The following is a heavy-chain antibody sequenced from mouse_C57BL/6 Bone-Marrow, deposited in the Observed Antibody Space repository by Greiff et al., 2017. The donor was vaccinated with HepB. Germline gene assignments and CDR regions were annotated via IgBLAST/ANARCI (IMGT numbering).Heavy chain of an antibody. CDR3: ARRGWLSWFAY. D-gene: IGHD2-3*01. J-gene: IGHJ3*01. CDR2: IYPSDSET. V-gene: IGHV1-61*01. Sequence: QVQLQQPGAELVRPGSSVKLSCKASGYTFTSYWMDWVKQRPGQGLEWIGNIYPSDSETHYNQKFKDKATLTVDKSSSTAYMQLSSLTSEDSAVYYCARRGWLSWFAYWGQGTLVTVSA. CDR1: GYTFTSYW.